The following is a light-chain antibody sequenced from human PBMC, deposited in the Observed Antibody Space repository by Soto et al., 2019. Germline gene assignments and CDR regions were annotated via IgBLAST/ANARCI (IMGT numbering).Light chain of an antibody. V-gene: IGLV4-69*01. CDR3: QTWATGPDWV. Sequence: QSVLTQSPSASASLGASVKLTCTLSSGHSSYTIVWHQQQPDKGPRYLMNLDSDGSHYKGDGIPDRFSVSSSGAERHLTISSLQSEDEAEYYCQTWATGPDWVFGGGTKLTVL. CDR1: SGHSSYT. CDR2: LDSDGSH. J-gene: IGLJ3*02.